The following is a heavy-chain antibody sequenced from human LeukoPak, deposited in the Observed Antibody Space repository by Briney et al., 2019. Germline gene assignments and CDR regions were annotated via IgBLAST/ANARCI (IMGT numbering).Heavy chain of an antibody. CDR2: ITTSGSRS. Sequence: GGSLRLSCAASGFTFSASGMSWVRQVPGKGLEWVSSITTSGSRSYYADSVKGRFTISRDNSNSTLSLQMVSLRAEDTAVYYCARGYSSVWCFPGDYWGQGTLVTVSS. CDR3: ARGYSSVWCFPGDY. CDR1: GFTFSASG. J-gene: IGHJ4*02. V-gene: IGHV3-23*01. D-gene: IGHD6-19*01.